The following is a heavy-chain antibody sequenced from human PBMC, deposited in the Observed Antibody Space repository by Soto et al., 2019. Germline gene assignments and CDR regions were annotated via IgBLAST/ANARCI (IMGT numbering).Heavy chain of an antibody. CDR2: IFGSGGNT. D-gene: IGHD6-19*01. J-gene: IGHJ3*02. Sequence: GGSLRLSCEASGFTFSSFAMSWVRQAPGKGLDWVSAIFGSGGNTYYADSVKGRFTISRDNSKNTLYLQMDNLRAEDTAVYYCAKDRDSGWWNAFDIWGQGTMVTVSS. CDR1: GFTFSSFA. CDR3: AKDRDSGWWNAFDI. V-gene: IGHV3-23*01.